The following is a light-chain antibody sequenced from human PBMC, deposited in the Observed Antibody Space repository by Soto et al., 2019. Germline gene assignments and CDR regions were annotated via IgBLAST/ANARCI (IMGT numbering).Light chain of an antibody. Sequence: EIVMTQSLATLSVSPGERATLSFRASQSVSSNLAWYQQKPGQPHKMLFYWASARESGVHDRFSGSGSGTDFTLTIRSMQAEDVAVYYCNQYYTTQWKCGQGTKVDIK. CDR3: NQYYTTQWK. CDR2: WAS. V-gene: IGKV4-1*01. J-gene: IGKJ1*01. CDR1: QSVSSN.